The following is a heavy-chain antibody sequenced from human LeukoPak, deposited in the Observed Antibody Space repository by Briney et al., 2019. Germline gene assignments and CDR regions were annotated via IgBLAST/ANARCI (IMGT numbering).Heavy chain of an antibody. CDR2: ISGSGGST. D-gene: IGHD1-26*01. V-gene: IGHV3-23*01. CDR3: AKIGVGATRDY. Sequence: GALRLSCAASGFTFSSYAMSWVRQVPGKGLEWVSAISGSGGSTYYADSVKGRFTISRDNSKNTLYLQMNSLRAEDTAVYYCAKIGVGATRDYWGQGTLVTVSS. CDR1: GFTFSSYA. J-gene: IGHJ4*02.